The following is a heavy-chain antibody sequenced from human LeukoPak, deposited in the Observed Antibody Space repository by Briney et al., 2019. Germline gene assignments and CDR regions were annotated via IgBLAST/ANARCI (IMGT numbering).Heavy chain of an antibody. CDR1: GFTFSSYG. J-gene: IGHJ6*03. Sequence: PGGSLRLSCAASGFTFSSYGMHWVRQAPGTGLEWVAFIQFDGNGEYYADSVKGRFTISRDNSKNTLFLQMHSLRPEDTALYYCARGPSSYFYMDVWGKGTTVTISS. CDR3: ARGPSSYFYMDV. CDR2: IQFDGNGE. V-gene: IGHV3-30*02.